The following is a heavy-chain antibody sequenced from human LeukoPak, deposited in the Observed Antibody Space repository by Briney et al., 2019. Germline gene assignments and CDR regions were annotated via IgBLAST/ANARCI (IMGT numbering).Heavy chain of an antibody. Sequence: SETLSLTCTVSGGSISSGDYYWSWIRQPPGKGLEWIGYIYYSGSTYYNPSLKSRVTIPVDTSKNQFSLKLSSVTAADTAVYYCARDRSGSYLDYWGQGTLVTVSS. CDR2: IYYSGST. CDR3: ARDRSGSYLDY. V-gene: IGHV4-30-4*08. J-gene: IGHJ4*02. CDR1: GGSISSGDYY. D-gene: IGHD1-26*01.